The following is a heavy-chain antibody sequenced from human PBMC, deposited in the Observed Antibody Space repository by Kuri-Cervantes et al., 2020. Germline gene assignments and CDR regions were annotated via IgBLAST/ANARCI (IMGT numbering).Heavy chain of an antibody. CDR2: IKSKTDGGTT. V-gene: IGHV3-15*01. Sequence: GESLKISCAASGFTFSNAWMSWVRQAPGKGLEWVGRIKSKTDGGTTDYAAPVKGRFTISRDDSKNTLYLQMNSLRAEDTAVYYCARAHYYDSSGYFLNYYGIDVWGQGTTVTVSS. J-gene: IGHJ6*02. CDR1: GFTFSNAW. D-gene: IGHD3-22*01. CDR3: ARAHYYDSSGYFLNYYGIDV.